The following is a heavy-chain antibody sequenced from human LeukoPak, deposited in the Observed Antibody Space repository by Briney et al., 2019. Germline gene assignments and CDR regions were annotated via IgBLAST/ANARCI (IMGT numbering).Heavy chain of an antibody. V-gene: IGHV3-48*01. CDR3: ARGSNWGGGDY. Sequence: GGSLRLSCAASGFTFSSYSMNWVRQAPGKGLEWVSYISSSSSTIYYADSVKGRFTTSRDNAKNSLCLQMNSLRAEDTAVYYCARGSNWGGGDYWGQGTLVTVSS. J-gene: IGHJ4*02. CDR1: GFTFSSYS. D-gene: IGHD7-27*01. CDR2: ISSSSSTI.